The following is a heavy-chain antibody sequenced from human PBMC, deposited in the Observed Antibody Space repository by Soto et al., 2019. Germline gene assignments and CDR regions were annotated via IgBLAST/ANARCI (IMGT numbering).Heavy chain of an antibody. CDR3: TTITQG. CDR1: GFTFSGSA. Sequence: GGSLRLSCAASGFTFSGSAMHWVRQASGKGLEWVGRIRSKAYNYATAYTASVSGRFTISRDDSKNMAYLQVNSLKIEDTAVYYCTTITQGWGQGTLVTVSS. CDR2: IRSKAYNYAT. D-gene: IGHD1-20*01. J-gene: IGHJ4*02. V-gene: IGHV3-73*01.